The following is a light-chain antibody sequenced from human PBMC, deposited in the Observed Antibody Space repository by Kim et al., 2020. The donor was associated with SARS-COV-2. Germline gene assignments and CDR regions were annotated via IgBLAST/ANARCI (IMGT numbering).Light chain of an antibody. CDR2: GAS. V-gene: IGKV3-20*01. CDR3: QQYGRSVT. J-gene: IGKJ4*01. CDR1: QTVSSSY. Sequence: LSPGERATLSCRASQTVSSSYLAWYQQRPGQAPRLLIYGASSRATDIPDRFSGSGSGTDFSLTITRLEPEDFAVYYCQQYGRSVTFGGGTKVDIK.